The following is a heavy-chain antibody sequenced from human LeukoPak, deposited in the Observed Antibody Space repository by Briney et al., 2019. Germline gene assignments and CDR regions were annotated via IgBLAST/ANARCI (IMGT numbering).Heavy chain of an antibody. J-gene: IGHJ4*02. CDR3: ARDWFTRLGELSPDRAFDY. D-gene: IGHD3-16*02. CDR1: GFNFRNYA. Sequence: AGGSLRLSCAASGFNFRNYAMAWVRQAPGKGLEWVSGISAGATRTYYAASVRGRFTISRDNSKTTLYLQMDSLRAEDTALYYCARDWFTRLGELSPDRAFDYWGQGTLVTVSS. V-gene: IGHV3-23*01. CDR2: ISAGATRT.